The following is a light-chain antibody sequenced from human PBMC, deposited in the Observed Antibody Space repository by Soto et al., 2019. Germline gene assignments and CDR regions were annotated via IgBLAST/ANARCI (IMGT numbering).Light chain of an antibody. CDR3: EKNGISLMCT. J-gene: IGKJ1*01. Sequence: EIVLTQSPGTLSLSPGERATLSCRASQSVSSSYLAWYQQKPGQAPRLLIFGASSRATGIPDRFSGSGSGTDFTLTISRLEPEDFVVYYCEKNGISLMCTFGQGTIADIK. CDR1: QSVSSSY. CDR2: GAS. V-gene: IGKV3-20*01.